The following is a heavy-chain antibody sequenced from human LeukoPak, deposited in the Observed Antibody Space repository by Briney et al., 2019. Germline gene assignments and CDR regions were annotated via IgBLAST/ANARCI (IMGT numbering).Heavy chain of an antibody. J-gene: IGHJ4*02. CDR2: IWYDGSNK. V-gene: IGHV3-33*06. D-gene: IGHD6-19*01. CDR3: AKDPHQRIAVAGYFVY. Sequence: GGSLRLSCAASGLTFSSYGMHWVRQAPGKGLEWVAVIWYDGSNKNYADSVKGRFTISRDNSKNTLYLQMNSLRVEDTAVYYCAKDPHQRIAVAGYFVYWGQGTLVTVSS. CDR1: GLTFSSYG.